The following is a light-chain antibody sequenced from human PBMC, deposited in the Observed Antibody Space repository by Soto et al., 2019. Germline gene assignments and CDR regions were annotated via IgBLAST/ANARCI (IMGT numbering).Light chain of an antibody. CDR1: SGHSTYA. V-gene: IGLV4-69*01. J-gene: IGLJ2*01. Sequence: QPVLTQSPSASASLGASVKLTCTLSSGHSTYAIAWHQEQPGKGPRYLMKLNSDGSHRKGDGISARFSGSSSGAERYLTISSLQSEDEGDYYCQTWGSGIAVFGGGTKLTVL. CDR3: QTWGSGIAV. CDR2: LNSDGSH.